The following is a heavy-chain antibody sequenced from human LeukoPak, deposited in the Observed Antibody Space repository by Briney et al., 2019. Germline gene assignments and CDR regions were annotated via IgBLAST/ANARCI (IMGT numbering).Heavy chain of an antibody. Sequence: ASVKVSCKASGYTFTSHGISWVRQAPGQGLEWMGWVSPYNGNTYYVQKFQGRVTMTTDTSTSTAYMELRSLRSDDTAVYYCARDSVDWNDDLDYWGQGTLVTVSS. J-gene: IGHJ4*02. D-gene: IGHD1-1*01. V-gene: IGHV1-18*01. CDR2: VSPYNGNT. CDR1: GYTFTSHG. CDR3: ARDSVDWNDDLDY.